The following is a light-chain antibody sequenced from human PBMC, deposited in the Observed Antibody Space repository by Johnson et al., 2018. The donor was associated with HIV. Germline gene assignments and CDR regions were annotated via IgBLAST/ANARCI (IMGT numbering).Light chain of an antibody. CDR2: DNN. V-gene: IGLV1-51*01. CDR1: SSNIGNNY. J-gene: IGLJ1*01. Sequence: QSVLTQPPSVSAAPGQKVTISCSASSSNIGNNYVSWYQQLPGTAPKLLIYDNNKRPSGIPDRFSGSKSGTSATLGITGLQTGDDADYYCGTWDSSLSAEVFGTGTKVTVL. CDR3: GTWDSSLSAEV.